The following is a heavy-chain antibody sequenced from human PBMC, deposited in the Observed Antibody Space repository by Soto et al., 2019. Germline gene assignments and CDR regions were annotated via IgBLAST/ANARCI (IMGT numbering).Heavy chain of an antibody. CDR2: IYPGDSDT. CDR3: ASYPSSGWYYFDY. J-gene: IGHJ4*02. Sequence: EVQLVQSGAEVKKRGESLKISCKGSGYSFTSHWIGGVRQMPGKGLEWMGIIYPGDSDTRYNPPFQGQGTISADKSISAAYLQRSRLKASDTAMYYCASYPSSGWYYFDYWGQGTLVTVSS. V-gene: IGHV5-51*01. D-gene: IGHD6-19*01. CDR1: GYSFTSHW.